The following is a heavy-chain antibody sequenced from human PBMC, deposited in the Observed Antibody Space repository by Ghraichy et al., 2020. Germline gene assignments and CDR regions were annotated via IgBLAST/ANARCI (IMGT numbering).Heavy chain of an antibody. J-gene: IGHJ4*02. CDR2: IWYDGSNK. CDR3: ARDQDDYGDYVSPIDY. D-gene: IGHD4-17*01. V-gene: IGHV3-33*08. CDR1: GFTFSSYG. Sequence: LSLTCAASGFTFSSYGMHWVRQAPGKGLEWVAVIWYDGSNKYYADSVKGRFTISRDNSKNTLYLQMNSLRAEDTAVYYCARDQDDYGDYVSPIDYWGQGTLVTVSS.